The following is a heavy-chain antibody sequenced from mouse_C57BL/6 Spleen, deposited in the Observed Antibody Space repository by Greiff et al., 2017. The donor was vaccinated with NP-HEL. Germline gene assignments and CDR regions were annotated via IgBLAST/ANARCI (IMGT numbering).Heavy chain of an antibody. CDR2: IRSKSNNYAT. D-gene: IGHD2-2*01. CDR1: GFSFNTYA. CDR3: VRAYGYDVHWYFDV. V-gene: IGHV10-1*01. Sequence: EVKVVESGGGLVQPKGSLKLSCAASGFSFNTYAMNWVRQAPGKGLEWVARIRSKSNNYATYYADSVKDRFTISRDDSESMLYLQMNNLKTEDTAMYYCVRAYGYDVHWYFDVWGTGTTVTVSS. J-gene: IGHJ1*03.